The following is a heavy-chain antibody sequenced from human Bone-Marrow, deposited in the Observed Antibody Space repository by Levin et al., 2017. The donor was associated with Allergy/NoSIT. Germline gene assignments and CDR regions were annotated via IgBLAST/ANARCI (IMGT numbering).Heavy chain of an antibody. D-gene: IGHD3-16*01. Sequence: PSETLSLTCAASGFTFSNDWMHWIRQAPGKGLVWVSRINSDASFIDHADSVKGRFTISSDNAKNTVFLQMDSLRVEDTAVYYCARLRGFGDYGWGFFDVWGRGALVTVSS. CDR1: GFTFSNDW. CDR2: INSDASFI. J-gene: IGHJ4*02. CDR3: ARLRGFGDYGWGFFDV. V-gene: IGHV3-74*01.